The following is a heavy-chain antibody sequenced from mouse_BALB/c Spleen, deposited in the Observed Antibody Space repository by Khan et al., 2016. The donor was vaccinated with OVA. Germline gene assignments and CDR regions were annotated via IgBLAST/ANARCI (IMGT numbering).Heavy chain of an antibody. Sequence: VRLQQSGPDLVKPGASVKISCKASGYSFTLYYITWVRQSHGKSPEWIGRVNPNNGDTNYNQNFKGKAILTVDNSSNTAYMELRSLTSEDSAVFACARGYEFVAYWGQGTLVTVSA. J-gene: IGHJ3*01. CDR2: VNPNNGDT. V-gene: IGHV1-26*01. D-gene: IGHD2-12*01. CDR1: GYSFTLYY. CDR3: ARGYEFVAY.